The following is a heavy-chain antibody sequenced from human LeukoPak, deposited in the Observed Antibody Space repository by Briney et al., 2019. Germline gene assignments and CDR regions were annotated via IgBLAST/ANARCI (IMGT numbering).Heavy chain of an antibody. D-gene: IGHD2-2*03. CDR3: ARHGLGLNWFDP. J-gene: IGHJ5*02. Sequence: PSETLSLTCAVSGYSISSGYYWGWIRQPPGKGLEWIGSICHSGSTYYNPSLKSRVTISVDTSKNQFSLKLSSVTAADTAVYYCARHGLGLNWFDPWGQGTLVTVSS. V-gene: IGHV4-38-2*01. CDR2: ICHSGST. CDR1: GYSISSGYY.